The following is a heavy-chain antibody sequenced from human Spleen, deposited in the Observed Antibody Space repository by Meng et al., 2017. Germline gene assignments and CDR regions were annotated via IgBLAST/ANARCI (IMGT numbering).Heavy chain of an antibody. Sequence: QVQPQQWGAGLLKPSQTLSLTCTVSGGSISSGGYYWSWIRQHPGKGLEWIGYIYYSGSTYYNPSLKSRVTISVDTSKNQFSLKLSSVTAADTAVYYCARVSCSGYYSCWFDPWGQGTLVTVSS. CDR2: IYYSGST. CDR3: ARVSCSGYYSCWFDP. CDR1: GGSISSGGYY. V-gene: IGHV4-31*03. D-gene: IGHD3-22*01. J-gene: IGHJ5*02.